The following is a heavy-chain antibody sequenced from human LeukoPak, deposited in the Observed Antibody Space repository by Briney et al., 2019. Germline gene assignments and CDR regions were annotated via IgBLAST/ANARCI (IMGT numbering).Heavy chain of an antibody. Sequence: GGSLRLSCAASGFTFRSYTMNWVRQAPGKGLEWVSSISSSSSSIYYADSVKGRFAISRDNAKKSLYLQMNSLRAEDTAMYYCARGFCTSTSCYGSYWGQGTLVTVSS. CDR2: ISSSSSSI. V-gene: IGHV3-21*01. J-gene: IGHJ4*02. D-gene: IGHD2-2*01. CDR1: GFTFRSYT. CDR3: ARGFCTSTSCYGSY.